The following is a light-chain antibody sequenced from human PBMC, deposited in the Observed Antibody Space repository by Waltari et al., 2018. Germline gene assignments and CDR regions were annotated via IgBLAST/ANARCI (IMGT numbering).Light chain of an antibody. CDR3: CAFAVGDTYV. CDR2: DVS. J-gene: IGLJ1*01. Sequence: QSALAQPASVSASFGQSITISCPGPSSDVGYSDSFSWYQHHPGKAPKFIIYDVSKRPSGVPNRFSGSKYGKRASLTISGLQPDDEAVYYCCAFAVGDTYVFGSGTNVTV. CDR1: SSDVGYSDS. V-gene: IGLV2-23*02.